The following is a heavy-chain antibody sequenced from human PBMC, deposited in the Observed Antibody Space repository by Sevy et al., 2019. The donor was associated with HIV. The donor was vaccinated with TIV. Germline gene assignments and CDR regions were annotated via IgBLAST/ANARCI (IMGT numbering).Heavy chain of an antibody. CDR1: GFTFSTHA. CDR2: ISYDGKNK. CDR3: SRDAGYDTYGYYPSDY. V-gene: IGHV3-30*03. Sequence: RGSLRLSCAASGFTFSTHAMHWVRQAPGKGLEWVAAISYDGKNKYYADSVKGQFTISRDDSKNTLFLQMKSLTPEDTAVYYCSRDAGYDTYGYYPSDYWGQGTLVTVSS. J-gene: IGHJ4*02. D-gene: IGHD3-22*01.